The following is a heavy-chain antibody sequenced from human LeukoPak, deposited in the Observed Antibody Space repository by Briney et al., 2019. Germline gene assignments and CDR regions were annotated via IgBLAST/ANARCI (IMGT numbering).Heavy chain of an antibody. Sequence: GASLQISCQGSGYSFTSYWIGWVRQLPGKGLEWMGIIYPGDSDTRYSPSFQGQVTISADKSISTAYLQWSSLKASDTAMYYCASRSNYYGSGSYFAFDIWGQGTMVTVSS. CDR1: GYSFTSYW. J-gene: IGHJ3*02. CDR3: ASRSNYYGSGSYFAFDI. CDR2: IYPGDSDT. V-gene: IGHV5-51*01. D-gene: IGHD3-10*01.